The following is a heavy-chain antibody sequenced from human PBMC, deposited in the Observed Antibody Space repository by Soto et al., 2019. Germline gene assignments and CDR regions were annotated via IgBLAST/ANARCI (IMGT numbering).Heavy chain of an antibody. CDR3: AKSGLRYFDWGKHKYGMDV. CDR2: ISGSGGST. J-gene: IGHJ6*02. D-gene: IGHD3-9*01. CDR1: GFTFSSYA. Sequence: GGSLRLSCAASGFTFSSYAMSWVRQAPGKGLEWVSAISGSGGSTYYADSVKGRFTISRDNSKNTLYLQMNSLRAEDTDVDYCAKSGLRYFDWGKHKYGMDVWGQGTTVTVSS. V-gene: IGHV3-23*01.